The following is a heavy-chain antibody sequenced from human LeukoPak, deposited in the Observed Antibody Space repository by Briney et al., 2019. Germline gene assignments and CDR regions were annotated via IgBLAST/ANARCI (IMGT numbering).Heavy chain of an antibody. J-gene: IGHJ4*02. CDR3: AKEQNSKGFFDY. V-gene: IGHV3-23*01. Sequence: GGSLRLSCAASGFTFGTYAMSWVRQAPGKGLEWVSTISGSGAGTYYADSVKGRFTISRDNSKNTLYLQMNSLRAEDTAVYYCAKEQNSKGFFDYWGQGTLVTVSS. D-gene: IGHD4-23*01. CDR1: GFTFGTYA. CDR2: ISGSGAGT.